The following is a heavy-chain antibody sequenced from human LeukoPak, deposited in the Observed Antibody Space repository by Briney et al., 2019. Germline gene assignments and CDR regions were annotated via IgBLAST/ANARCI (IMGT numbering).Heavy chain of an antibody. Sequence: SETLSLTCIVAGGSISSSRWYWGWIRQPPGKGLEWIGYISYSGTTNHNPSLRSRVTIITDTSKNQFSLRLSSVTAADTAVYYCARRNYGDYDHYFDSWGQGTLVTVSS. CDR2: ISYSGTT. V-gene: IGHV4-61*05. D-gene: IGHD4-17*01. J-gene: IGHJ4*02. CDR1: GGSISSSRWY. CDR3: ARRNYGDYDHYFDS.